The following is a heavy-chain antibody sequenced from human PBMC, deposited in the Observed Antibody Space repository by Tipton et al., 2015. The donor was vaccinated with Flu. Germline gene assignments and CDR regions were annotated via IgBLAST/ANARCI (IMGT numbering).Heavy chain of an antibody. CDR2: IYYSGST. J-gene: IGHJ2*01. Sequence: PGLVKPSETLSLTCTVSGGSISSYYWSWIRQPPGKGLEWIGYIYYSGSTNYNPSLKSRATISVDTSKNQFSLKLSSVTAADTAVYYCARVSSSSSWSQDWYFDLWGRGTLVTVSS. V-gene: IGHV4-59*01. CDR3: ARVSSSSSWSQDWYFDL. D-gene: IGHD6-13*01. CDR1: GGSISSYY.